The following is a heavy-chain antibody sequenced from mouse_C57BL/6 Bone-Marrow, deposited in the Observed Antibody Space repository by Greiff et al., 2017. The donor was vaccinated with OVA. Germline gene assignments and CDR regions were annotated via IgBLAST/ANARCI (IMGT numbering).Heavy chain of an antibody. D-gene: IGHD1-1*01. J-gene: IGHJ1*03. Sequence: EVKVEESGGGLVQPGGSMKLSCAASGFTFSDAWMDWVRQSPEKGLEWVAEIRNKANNHATYYAESVKGRFTISRDDSKSSVYLQMNSLRAEDTGIYYCTRGRSSYWYFDVWGTGTTVTVSS. CDR1: GFTFSDAW. CDR3: TRGRSSYWYFDV. V-gene: IGHV6-6*01. CDR2: IRNKANNHAT.